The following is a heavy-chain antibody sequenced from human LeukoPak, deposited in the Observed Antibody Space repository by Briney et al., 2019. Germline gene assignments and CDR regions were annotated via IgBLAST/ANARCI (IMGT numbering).Heavy chain of an antibody. CDR1: GFTFSSHW. CDR3: AKSRLLWFGEIDY. J-gene: IGHJ4*02. Sequence: GGSLRLSCAASGFTFSSHWMNWVRQAPGKGLEWVANIKQDGSEKYYVDSVKGRFTISRDNAENSLYLQMNSLRAEDTAVYYCAKSRLLWFGEIDYWGQGTLVTVSS. D-gene: IGHD3-10*01. CDR2: IKQDGSEK. V-gene: IGHV3-7*01.